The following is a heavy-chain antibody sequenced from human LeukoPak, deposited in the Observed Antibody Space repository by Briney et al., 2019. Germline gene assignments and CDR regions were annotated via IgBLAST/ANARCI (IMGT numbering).Heavy chain of an antibody. CDR1: GYTFTSYG. CDR3: ARDRTTVTINWFDP. D-gene: IGHD4-17*01. CDR2: ISAYNGNT. Sequence: ASVKVSCKASGYTFTSYGISWVRQAPGQGLEWMGWISAYNGNTNYAQKLQGRVTMTTDTSTSTAYTELRSLRSDDTAVYYCARDRTTVTINWFDPWGQGTLVTVSS. J-gene: IGHJ5*02. V-gene: IGHV1-18*01.